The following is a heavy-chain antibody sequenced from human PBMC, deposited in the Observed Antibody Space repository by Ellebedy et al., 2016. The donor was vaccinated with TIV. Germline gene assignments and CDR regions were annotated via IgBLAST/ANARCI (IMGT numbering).Heavy chain of an antibody. V-gene: IGHV3-53*01. CDR1: GFTVSNSY. CDR2: VYSGGNT. CDR3: ARGPVRYTQKGELLDY. Sequence: GESLKISCAASGFTVSNSYMTWVRQAPGKGLKWVSVVYSGGNTSYADSLKGRFTISRDNSKTTLSLEMNSLRVDDTAVYFCARGPVRYTQKGELLDYWGQGTLVTVSS. D-gene: IGHD3-16*01. J-gene: IGHJ4*02.